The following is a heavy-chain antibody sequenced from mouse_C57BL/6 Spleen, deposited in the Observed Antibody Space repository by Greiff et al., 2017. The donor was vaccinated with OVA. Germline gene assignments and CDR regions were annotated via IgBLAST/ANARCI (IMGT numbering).Heavy chain of an antibody. V-gene: IGHV1-54*01. Sequence: VQLQQSGAELVRPGTSVKVSCKASGYAFTNYLIEWVKQRPGQGLEWIGVINPGSGGTHYNEKFKGKATLTADKSSSTAYMQLSSRTSEDSAVYYCARTLNDYDVGYYAMDYWGQGTSVTVSS. CDR2: INPGSGGT. CDR1: GYAFTNYL. CDR3: ARTLNDYDVGYYAMDY. D-gene: IGHD2-4*01. J-gene: IGHJ4*01.